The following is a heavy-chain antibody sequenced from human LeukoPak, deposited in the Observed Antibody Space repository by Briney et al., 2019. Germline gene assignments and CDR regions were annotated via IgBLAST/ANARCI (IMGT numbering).Heavy chain of an antibody. CDR2: IYSGGAT. CDR3: ARGAYRISWPGIDY. CDR1: GFTVISNL. V-gene: IGHV3-53*01. J-gene: IGHJ4*02. D-gene: IGHD3-16*02. Sequence: GSLTLSCAASGFTVISNLMTWVRQSPGRGLEWLSSIYSGGATYYADPVKGRFTISRDHSNNSVSLQMTNLRVEDTAIYYCARGAYRISWPGIDYWGQGTLVTVSS.